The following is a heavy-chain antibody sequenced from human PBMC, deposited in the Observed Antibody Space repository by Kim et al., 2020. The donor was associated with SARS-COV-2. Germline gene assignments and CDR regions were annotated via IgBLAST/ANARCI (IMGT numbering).Heavy chain of an antibody. J-gene: IGHJ5*02. CDR2: GGAT. Sequence: GGATFYADSVKGRFPISRYSSKTTLDLQMSGLRVEDTAVYYWARHDWFDPWGQGTLVTVSS. V-gene: IGHV3-66*04. CDR3: ARHDWFDP.